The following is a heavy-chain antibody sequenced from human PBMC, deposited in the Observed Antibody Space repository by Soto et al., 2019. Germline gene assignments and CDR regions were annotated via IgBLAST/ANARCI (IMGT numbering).Heavy chain of an antibody. Sequence: GASVKVSCKASGGTFSSYAISWVRQAPGQGLEWMGGIIPIFGTANYAQKFQGRVTITADESTSTAYMELSSLRSEDTAVYYCAREGYSYGYYGMDVWGQGTTVTVSS. J-gene: IGHJ6*02. CDR1: GGTFSSYA. V-gene: IGHV1-69*13. CDR2: IIPIFGTA. CDR3: AREGYSYGYYGMDV. D-gene: IGHD5-18*01.